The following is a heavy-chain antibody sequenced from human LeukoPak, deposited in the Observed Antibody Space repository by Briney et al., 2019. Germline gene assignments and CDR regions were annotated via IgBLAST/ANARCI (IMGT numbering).Heavy chain of an antibody. Sequence: PGGSLRLSCAASGFTFSSYWMSWVRQAPGKGLEWVANIKQDGSEKYYVDSVKGRFTISRDNAKNSLYLQMNSLRAGDTAVYYCARSGHTAIYYYMDVWGKGTTVTVSS. CDR1: GFTFSSYW. CDR3: ARSGHTAIYYYMDV. J-gene: IGHJ6*03. D-gene: IGHD5-18*01. CDR2: IKQDGSEK. V-gene: IGHV3-7*01.